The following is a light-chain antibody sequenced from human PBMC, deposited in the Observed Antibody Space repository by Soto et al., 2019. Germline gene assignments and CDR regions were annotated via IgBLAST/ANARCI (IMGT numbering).Light chain of an antibody. J-gene: IGLJ1*01. CDR1: SSDVGGYNY. V-gene: IGLV2-14*03. CDR2: DVS. Sequence: QSALTQPASVSGSPGQSITISCTGTSSDVGGYNYVSWYQHHPGKAPKLIIYDVSNRPSGVSIRFSGSKSDNTASLTISGLQPEDEAEYQRSSYTTSNTRQIVFGTGTKLTVL. CDR3: SSYTTSNTRQIV.